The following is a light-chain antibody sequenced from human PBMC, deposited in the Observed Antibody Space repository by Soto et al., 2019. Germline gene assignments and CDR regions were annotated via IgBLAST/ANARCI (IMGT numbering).Light chain of an antibody. CDR2: VGS. J-gene: IGKJ1*01. V-gene: IGKV2-28*01. CDR3: MQALQTPWT. Sequence: DVVMTQSPLSLPVTPGEPSSISCRSSHSLLHTNGYNYLHWYLQKPGQSPQLLIYVGSNRASGVPDRFSGSCSGTDFTLKISEVETEDVGFYYCMQALQTPWTFGQGTKVEIK. CDR1: HSLLHTNGYNY.